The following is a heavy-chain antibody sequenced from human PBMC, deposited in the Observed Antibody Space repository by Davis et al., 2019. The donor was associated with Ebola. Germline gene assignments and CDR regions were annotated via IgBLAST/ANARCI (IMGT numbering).Heavy chain of an antibody. CDR1: GYSVNSGYY. CDR3: ARHGAEEQVMIPLVKYFDN. J-gene: IGHJ4*02. CDR2: ISPSGHT. D-gene: IGHD2-21*01. V-gene: IGHV4-38-2*02. Sequence: SETLSLTCSVSGYSVNSGYYWGWIRQSPDKGLEWIGSISPSGHTYFNPSLASRVTISIDTSENQFSLNLSSVTAADTAMYYCARHGAEEQVMIPLVKYFDNWGQGTLVTVSS.